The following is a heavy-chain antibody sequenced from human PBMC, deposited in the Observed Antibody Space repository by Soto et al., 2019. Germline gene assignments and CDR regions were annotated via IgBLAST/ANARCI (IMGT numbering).Heavy chain of an antibody. V-gene: IGHV3-48*02. Sequence: EVQLVESGGALVQPGGSLRLSCVASGFKFSIYSMNWVRQAPGKGLEWSAYITSDTKTIKYVDSVKGRFTISRDNAKNSVYLQMNSLSDEDTAVYYCARSVDGHFDYWGQGTVVTVSS. CDR2: ITSDTKTI. D-gene: IGHD6-19*01. CDR1: GFKFSIYS. CDR3: ARSVDGHFDY. J-gene: IGHJ4*02.